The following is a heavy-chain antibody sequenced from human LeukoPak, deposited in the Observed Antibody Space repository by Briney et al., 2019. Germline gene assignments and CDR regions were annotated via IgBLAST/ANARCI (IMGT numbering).Heavy chain of an antibody. D-gene: IGHD7-27*01. Sequence: GGSLRLSCAASAFTFSDYSMNWVRQAPGQGLEWISYIDTSSSTMYYADSVMGRFTISRDNAKESLYLQMNSLRDEDTAVYYCAREDDSWGPNNLDLWGQGTMVTVSS. V-gene: IGHV3-48*02. CDR2: IDTSSSTM. J-gene: IGHJ3*01. CDR3: AREDDSWGPNNLDL. CDR1: AFTFSDYS.